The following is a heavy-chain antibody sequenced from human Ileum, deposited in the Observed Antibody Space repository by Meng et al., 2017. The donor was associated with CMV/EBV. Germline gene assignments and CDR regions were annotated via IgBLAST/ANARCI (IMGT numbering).Heavy chain of an antibody. D-gene: IGHD6-13*01. Sequence: QVQLVESGGGVVQPGRSLRLSCAVSGITVSRYAMHWVRQAPGKGLEWVAVISYDGINKHYGDSVKGRFTISRGVSENILYLEMNSLRDDDTAVYYCAAQPAYTPSSWTVGYWGQGTLVTVSS. CDR1: GITVSRYA. J-gene: IGHJ4*02. CDR3: AAQPAYTPSSWTVGY. CDR2: ISYDGINK. V-gene: IGHV3-30*03.